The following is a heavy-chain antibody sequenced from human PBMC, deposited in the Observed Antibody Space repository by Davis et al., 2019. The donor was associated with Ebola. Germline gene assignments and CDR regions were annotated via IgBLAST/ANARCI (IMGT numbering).Heavy chain of an antibody. D-gene: IGHD6-19*01. CDR1: GYTFTGYY. CDR2: FDPEDGET. J-gene: IGHJ4*02. V-gene: IGHV1-24*01. CDR3: ATDPSYSSGRATSY. Sequence: ASVKVSCKASGYTFTGYYMHWVRQAPGKGLEWMGGFDPEDGETIYAQKFQGRVTMTEDTSTDTAYMELSSLRSEDTAVYYCATDPSYSSGRATSYWGQGTLVTVSS.